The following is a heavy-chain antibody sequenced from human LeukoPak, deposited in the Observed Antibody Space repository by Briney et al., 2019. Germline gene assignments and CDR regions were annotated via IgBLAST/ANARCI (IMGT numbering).Heavy chain of an antibody. Sequence: SETLSLTCAVYGGSFSGYYWSWIRQPPGKGLEWIGEINHSGSTDYNPSLKSRVTISVDTSKNQFSLKLSSVTAWDTAVYYCERRPGGMATIRGWGQGTLVTVSS. CDR3: ERRPGGMATIRG. D-gene: IGHD5-24*01. CDR2: INHSGST. J-gene: IGHJ4*02. CDR1: GGSFSGYY. V-gene: IGHV4-34*01.